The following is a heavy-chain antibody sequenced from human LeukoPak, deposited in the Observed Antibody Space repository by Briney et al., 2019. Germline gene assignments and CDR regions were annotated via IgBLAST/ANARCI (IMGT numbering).Heavy chain of an antibody. D-gene: IGHD6-13*01. CDR3: ARDRIAAARRYYYGMDV. Sequence: SETLSLTCTVSGGSISSYYWSWIRQPPGKGLEWIGYIYYSGSTNYNPSLKSRVTKSVDTSKNQFSLKLSSVTAADTAVYYCARDRIAAARRYYYGMDVWGQGTTVTVSS. CDR2: IYYSGST. CDR1: GGSISSYY. V-gene: IGHV4-59*01. J-gene: IGHJ6*02.